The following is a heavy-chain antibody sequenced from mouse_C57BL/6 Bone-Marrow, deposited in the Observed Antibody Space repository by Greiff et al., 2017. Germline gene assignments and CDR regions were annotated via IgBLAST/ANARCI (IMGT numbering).Heavy chain of an antibody. CDR3: EREGDSNYEMDY. CDR2: IDPSDSYT. CDR1: GYTFTSYW. J-gene: IGHJ4*01. Sequence: VQLQQPGAELVMPGASVKLSCKASGYTFTSYWMHWVKQRPGQGLEWIGEIDPSDSYTNYNQKFKGKSTLTVDKSSSTAYMQLSSLTSEDSAVYDCEREGDSNYEMDYWGQGTSVTVSS. V-gene: IGHV1-69*01. D-gene: IGHD2-5*01.